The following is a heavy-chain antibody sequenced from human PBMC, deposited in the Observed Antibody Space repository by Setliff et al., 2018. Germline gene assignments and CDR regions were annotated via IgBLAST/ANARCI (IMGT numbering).Heavy chain of an antibody. CDR1: GYTLSKYY. CDR3: ARAPLESGYNYGQGHYFDY. Sequence: ASVKVSCKASGYTLSKYYMHWVRQAPGQGLEWMGIINPSGGLTKYAQKFQGRATMTSDTSTNTVYLEVSSLRSEDTAVYFCARAPLESGYNYGQGHYFDYWGQGTLVTVSS. V-gene: IGHV1-46*01. J-gene: IGHJ4*02. CDR2: INPSGGLT. D-gene: IGHD5-18*01.